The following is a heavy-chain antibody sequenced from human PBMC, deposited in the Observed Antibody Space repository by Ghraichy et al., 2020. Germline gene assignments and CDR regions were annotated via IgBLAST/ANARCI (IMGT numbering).Heavy chain of an antibody. J-gene: IGHJ6*03. CDR3: ARGRNARTKGRPSYYYYYMDV. D-gene: IGHD1-14*01. V-gene: IGHV1-8*01. CDR1: GYTFTSYD. CDR2: MNPNSGNT. Sequence: ASVKVSCKASGYTFTSYDINWVRQATGQGLEWMGWMNPNSGNTGYAQKFQGRVTMTRNTSISTAYMELSSLRSEDTAVYYCARGRNARTKGRPSYYYYYMDVWGKGTTVTVSS.